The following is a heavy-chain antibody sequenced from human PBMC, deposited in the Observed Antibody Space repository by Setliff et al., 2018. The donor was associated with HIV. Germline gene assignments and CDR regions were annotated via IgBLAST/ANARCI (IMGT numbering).Heavy chain of an antibody. CDR3: ARVPTSSWYVTTQRTKEYFQQ. V-gene: IGHV4-38-2*01. D-gene: IGHD6-13*01. Sequence: SETLSLTCAVSGYSVSSGYYWGWIRQPPGKGLEWIGSFYHSGNTYYNPSLKSRVTISVDTSRNQFSLRLSSVTAADTAIYYCARVPTSSWYVTTQRTKEYFQQWGQGTLVTVSS. CDR2: FYHSGNT. CDR1: GYSVSSGYY. J-gene: IGHJ1*01.